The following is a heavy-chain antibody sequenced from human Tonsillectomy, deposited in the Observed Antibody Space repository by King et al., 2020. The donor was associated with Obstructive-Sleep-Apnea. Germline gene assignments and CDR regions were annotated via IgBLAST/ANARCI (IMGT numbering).Heavy chain of an antibody. CDR1: GITMSDYG. J-gene: IGHJ4*02. CDR2: LIYDGET. Sequence: VQLVESGGGVVQPGRSLRLSCVASGITMSDYGMHWVRRAPDRALEWVAVLIYDGETHFGDSVKGRFTISRDNSKNTLYVQMNSLRDEDTAVYYCAKSRDGYNHGLGFWGQGTLVTVSS. V-gene: IGHV3-33*06. CDR3: AKSRDGYNHGLGF. D-gene: IGHD5-24*01.